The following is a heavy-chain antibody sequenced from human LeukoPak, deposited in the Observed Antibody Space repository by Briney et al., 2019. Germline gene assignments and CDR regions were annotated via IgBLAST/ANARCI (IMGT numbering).Heavy chain of an antibody. V-gene: IGHV4-34*01. CDR1: GGSFSGYY. CDR3: ARVRGVITIFGAVIKRDAFDI. D-gene: IGHD3-3*01. J-gene: IGHJ3*02. CDR2: INHSGST. Sequence: SETLSLTCAVYGGSFSGYYWSWIRQPPGKGLEWIGEINHSGSTNYNPSLKSRVTISVDTSKNQFSLKLSSVTAADTAVYYCARVRGVITIFGAVIKRDAFDIWGQGTMVTVSS.